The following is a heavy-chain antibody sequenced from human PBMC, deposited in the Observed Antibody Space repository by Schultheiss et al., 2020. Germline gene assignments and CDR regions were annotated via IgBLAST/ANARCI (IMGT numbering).Heavy chain of an antibody. CDR2: INHSGST. CDR3: ARVPVLTAQGADY. D-gene: IGHD3-9*01. Sequence: SETLSLTCTVSGYYLSSGFSWGWIRQPPGKGLEWIGEINHSGSTNYNPSLKSRVTISVDTSKNQFSLRLTSMTAADTAVYYCARVPVLTAQGADYWGQGTLVTVSS. CDR1: GYYLSSGFS. V-gene: IGHV4-38-2*02. J-gene: IGHJ4*02.